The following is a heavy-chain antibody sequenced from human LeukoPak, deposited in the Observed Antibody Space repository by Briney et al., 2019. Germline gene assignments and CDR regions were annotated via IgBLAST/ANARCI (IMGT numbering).Heavy chain of an antibody. CDR3: GTKRWAAAGPIDF. J-gene: IGHJ4*02. Sequence: ASVKVSCKVSGHTLSDLSMHWVRQAPGKGLEWMGGFDPENGKTVYAKKFQGRVTLTEDRSRDTGYMEVSSLRSEDTAVYYCGTKRWAAAGPIDFWGQGTLVTVSS. CDR2: FDPENGKT. D-gene: IGHD6-13*01. V-gene: IGHV1-24*01. CDR1: GHTLSDLS.